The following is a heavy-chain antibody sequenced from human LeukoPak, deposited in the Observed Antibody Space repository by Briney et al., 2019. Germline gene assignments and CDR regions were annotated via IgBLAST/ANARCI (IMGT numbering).Heavy chain of an antibody. D-gene: IGHD5-18*01. CDR1: GFTFSSYA. CDR2: ISYDGSNK. V-gene: IGHV3-30*04. J-gene: IGHJ4*02. CDR3: ARDPLDTAMAKLDY. Sequence: GGSLILSCAASGFTFSSYAMHWVRQAPGKGLEWVAVISYDGSNKYYADSVKGRFTISRDNSKNTLYLQMNSLRAEDTAVYYCARDPLDTAMAKLDYWGQGTLVTVSS.